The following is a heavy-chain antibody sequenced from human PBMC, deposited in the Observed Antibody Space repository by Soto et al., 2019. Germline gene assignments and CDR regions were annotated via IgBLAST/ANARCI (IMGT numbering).Heavy chain of an antibody. CDR2: IYYSGST. J-gene: IGHJ6*02. V-gene: IGHV4-39*01. CDR3: ACIFSGGYGYGFYYYGMDV. CDR1: GGSISSGDYY. Sequence: SETLSLTCTVSGGSISSGDYYWSWLRQPPGKGLEWIGSIYYSGSTYYNPSLKSRVTISVDTSKNQFSLKLSSVTAADTAVYYCACIFSGGYGYGFYYYGMDVWGQGTTVTVSS. D-gene: IGHD5-18*01.